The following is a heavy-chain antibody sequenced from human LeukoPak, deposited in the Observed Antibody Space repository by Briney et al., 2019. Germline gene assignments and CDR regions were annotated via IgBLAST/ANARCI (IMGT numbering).Heavy chain of an antibody. V-gene: IGHV3-48*04. J-gene: IGHJ4*02. CDR1: GFTFSSYS. Sequence: PGGSLRLSCAASGFTFSSYSMNWVRQAPGKGLEWLSYISGSSSTIYYADSVKGRFTISRDNAKNSLYLQMNSLRAEDTAVYYCARTEGTTGTTPNHYWGQGTLVTVSS. D-gene: IGHD1-1*01. CDR2: ISGSSSTI. CDR3: ARTEGTTGTTPNHY.